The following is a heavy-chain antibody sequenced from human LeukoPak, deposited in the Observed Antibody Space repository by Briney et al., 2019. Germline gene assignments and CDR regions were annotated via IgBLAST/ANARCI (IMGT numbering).Heavy chain of an antibody. D-gene: IGHD3-9*01. CDR1: GFTFSSYA. Sequence: PGASLRLSCAASGFTFSSYAMSWIRQAPGKGLEWVSYISSSSSYTNYANSVKGRFTISRDNAKNSLYLQMNSLRAEDTAVYYCARDAYDILTGYYCFDYWGQGTLVTVSS. CDR3: ARDAYDILTGYYCFDY. V-gene: IGHV3-11*06. CDR2: ISSSSSYT. J-gene: IGHJ4*02.